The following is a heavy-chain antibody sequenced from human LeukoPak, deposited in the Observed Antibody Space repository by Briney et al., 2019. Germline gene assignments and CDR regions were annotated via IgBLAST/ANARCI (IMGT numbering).Heavy chain of an antibody. Sequence: SDTVPLPCTLCGGPISSHYWIWIRQPPGEGLEGMGYNSHSGRKNSSPSIRSRVTISVHPSKKLCSLWLSCVAAADTAVYYRAGEGTAGTNLRWGGPGRQGNLVSVS. D-gene: IGHD1-1*01. CDR2: NSHSGRK. J-gene: IGHJ5*02. CDR3: AGEGTAGTNLRWGGP. V-gene: IGHV4-59*11. CDR1: GGPISSHY.